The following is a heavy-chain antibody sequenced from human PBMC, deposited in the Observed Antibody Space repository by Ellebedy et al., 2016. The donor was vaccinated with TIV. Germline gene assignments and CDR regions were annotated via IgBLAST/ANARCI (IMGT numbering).Heavy chain of an antibody. Sequence: GESLKISXAASGFTFSSYAMSWVRQAPGKGLEWVSAISGSGGSTYYADSVKGRFTISRDDSTNSLYLHMNSLRTEDTAIYYCTKTFYFDWGQGTLVIVSS. CDR2: ISGSGGST. D-gene: IGHD2/OR15-2a*01. CDR1: GFTFSSYA. V-gene: IGHV3-23*01. J-gene: IGHJ4*02. CDR3: TKTFYFD.